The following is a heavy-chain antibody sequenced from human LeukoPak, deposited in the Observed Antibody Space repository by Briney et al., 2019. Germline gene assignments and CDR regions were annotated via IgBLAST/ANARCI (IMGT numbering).Heavy chain of an antibody. CDR2: MNPNTGNA. CDR1: GYTFTNYD. Sequence: ASVKVSCKASGYTFTNYDINWVRQATGQGLEWMGWMNPNTGNAGYAQRFQGSVTISRNTSISTAYLEVSSPRSEDTAVYYCARRREGNTLGTTFDYWGQGTLVSVSS. CDR3: ARRREGNTLGTTFDY. V-gene: IGHV1-8*03. D-gene: IGHD1-14*01. J-gene: IGHJ4*02.